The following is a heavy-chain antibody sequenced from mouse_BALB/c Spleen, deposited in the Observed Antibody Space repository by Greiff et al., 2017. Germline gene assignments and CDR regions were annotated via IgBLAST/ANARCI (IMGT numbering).Heavy chain of an antibody. Sequence: VKLVESGPGLVAPSQSLSITCTVSGFSLTSYGVHWVRQPPGNGLEWLGVIWAGGSTNYNSALMSRLSISKDNSKSQVFLKMNSLQTDDTAMYYCARDEGYGNFAYWGQGTLVTVSA. J-gene: IGHJ3*01. V-gene: IGHV2-9*02. D-gene: IGHD2-10*02. CDR3: ARDEGYGNFAY. CDR2: IWAGGST. CDR1: GFSLTSYG.